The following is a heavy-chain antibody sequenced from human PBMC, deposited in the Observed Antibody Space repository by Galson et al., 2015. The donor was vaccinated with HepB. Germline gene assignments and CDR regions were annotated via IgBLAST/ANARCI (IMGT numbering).Heavy chain of an antibody. J-gene: IGHJ4*02. CDR1: GFTFSSYS. CDR3: ARDYSGDIAVAAY. D-gene: IGHD6-19*01. V-gene: IGHV3-48*01. Sequence: SLRLSCAASGFTFSSYSMNWVRQAPGKGLEWVSYISSSSSTIYYADSVKGRFTISRDNAKNSLYLQMNSLRAEDTAVYYCARDYSGDIAVAAYWGQGTLVTVSS. CDR2: ISSSSSTI.